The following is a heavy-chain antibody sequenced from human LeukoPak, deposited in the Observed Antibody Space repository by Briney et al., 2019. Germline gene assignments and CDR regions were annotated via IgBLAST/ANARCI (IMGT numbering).Heavy chain of an antibody. CDR3: ARAAYCGGDCYSGAFDI. J-gene: IGHJ3*02. CDR1: SGSINNYY. CDR2: IYYSGST. D-gene: IGHD2-21*02. Sequence: ETLPLTCTVSSGSINNYYWSWIRQPPGKGLEWIGCIYYSGSTNYNPSLKSRVTISVDTSKNQFSLKLSSVTAADTAVYYCARAAYCGGDCYSGAFDIWGQGTMVTVSS. V-gene: IGHV4-59*01.